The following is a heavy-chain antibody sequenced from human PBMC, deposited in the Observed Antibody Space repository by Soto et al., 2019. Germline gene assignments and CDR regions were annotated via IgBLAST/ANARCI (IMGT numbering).Heavy chain of an antibody. CDR1: GFTFSTYA. J-gene: IGHJ6*02. CDR2: ISGSGGSI. CDR3: VKGYWKGGV. Sequence: EVQLLESGGGLVQPGGSLRLSCAASGFTFSTYAMNWVRQAPGNWLEWVSAISGSGGSIHYADSEKGRFTISRDNSKTTPYLQLNSVTDEDSAVYHCVKGYWKGGVWGQGTTVTVSS. D-gene: IGHD1-1*01. V-gene: IGHV3-23*01.